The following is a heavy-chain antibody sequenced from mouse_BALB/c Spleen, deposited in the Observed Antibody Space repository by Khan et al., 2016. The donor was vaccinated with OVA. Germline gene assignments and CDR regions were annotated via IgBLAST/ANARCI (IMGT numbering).Heavy chain of an antibody. Sequence: VQLKESGAELVKPGASVKLSCTASGFNIKDTYIHWVKQRPEQGLEWIGRIDPANGNTKYDPKFQGKATITAVTSSNTAYLHPSSLTSEDTAVYCCARGWSGYTIDYWGQGTSVTVSS. CDR2: IDPANGNT. CDR3: ARGWSGYTIDY. V-gene: IGHV14-3*02. CDR1: GFNIKDTY. J-gene: IGHJ4*01. D-gene: IGHD1-1*02.